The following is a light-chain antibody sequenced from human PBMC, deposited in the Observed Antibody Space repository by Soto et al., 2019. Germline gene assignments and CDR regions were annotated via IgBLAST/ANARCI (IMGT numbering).Light chain of an antibody. CDR3: TSYTTSTTWV. V-gene: IGLV2-14*03. CDR2: DVS. CDR1: SSDVAAYNY. Sequence: SALTQPASVSGSPGQSIAISCTGTSSDVAAYNYVSWYQQHPGKAPKLMIYDVSNRLSGVSNRFSGSKSGNTASLSISGLQAEDEADYYCTSYTTSTTWVFGGGTQLTVL. J-gene: IGLJ3*02.